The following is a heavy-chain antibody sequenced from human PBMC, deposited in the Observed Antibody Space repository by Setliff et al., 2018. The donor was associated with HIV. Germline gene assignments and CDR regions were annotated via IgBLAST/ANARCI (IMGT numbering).Heavy chain of an antibody. CDR2: ISPDGSAT. CDR3: VRDPIEGSPDYFDY. CDR1: GFTFSSAW. V-gene: IGHV3-7*03. J-gene: IGHJ4*02. D-gene: IGHD1-26*01. Sequence: PGGSLRLSCAASGFTFSSAWMGWVRQAPAKGLEWVANISPDGSATYYVDSVKGRFTISRDNSGNTLFLQMNNLRPEDTATYYCVRDPIEGSPDYFDYWGQGALVTVS.